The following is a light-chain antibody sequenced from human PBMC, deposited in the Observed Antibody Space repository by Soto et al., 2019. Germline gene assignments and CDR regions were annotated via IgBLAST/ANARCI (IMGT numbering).Light chain of an antibody. V-gene: IGKV1-5*03. CDR1: QTISSW. Sequence: DIQMTPSPSTLSGSVGDRVTITCRASQTISSWLAWYQQKPANAPTLLIYKASTLKSGVPSRFSGSGSGTAFTPPISSLQPDDFATYYCQHYNSYSEAFGQGTKVDIK. CDR2: KAS. J-gene: IGKJ1*01. CDR3: QHYNSYSEA.